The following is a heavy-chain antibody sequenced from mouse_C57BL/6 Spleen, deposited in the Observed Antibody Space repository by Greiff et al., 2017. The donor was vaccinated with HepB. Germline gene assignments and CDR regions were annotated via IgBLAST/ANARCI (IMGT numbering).Heavy chain of an antibody. CDR1: GYTFTSYW. CDR3: ARRGYDYDPYFDY. CDR2: IDPSDSET. D-gene: IGHD2-4*01. J-gene: IGHJ2*01. Sequence: QVQLQQSGAELVRPGSSVKLSCKASGYTFTSYWMHWVKQRPIQGLEWIGNIDPSDSETHYNQKFKDKATLTVDKSYSTAYMQLSSLTSEDSAVYYCARRGYDYDPYFDYWGQGTTLTVSS. V-gene: IGHV1-52*01.